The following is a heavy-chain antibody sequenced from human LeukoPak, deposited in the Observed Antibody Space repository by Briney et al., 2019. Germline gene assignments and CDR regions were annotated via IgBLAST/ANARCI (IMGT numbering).Heavy chain of an antibody. CDR1: GGSISSYY. J-gene: IGHJ4*02. Sequence: SETLSLTCTVSGGSISSYYWGWIRQPAGKGLEWIGRIYTSGSTNHNPSLKSRVTMSVDTSKNQFSLKLSSVTAADTAVYYCARDAFNAENYYDSSGSFDYWGQGTLVTVSS. CDR2: IYTSGST. CDR3: ARDAFNAENYYDSSGSFDY. V-gene: IGHV4-4*07. D-gene: IGHD3-22*01.